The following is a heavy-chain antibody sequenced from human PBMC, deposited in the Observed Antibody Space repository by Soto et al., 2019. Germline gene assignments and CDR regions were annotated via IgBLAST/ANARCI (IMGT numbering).Heavy chain of an antibody. CDR1: GFTISSYW. J-gene: IGHJ4*02. CDR2: IKQDGTEK. D-gene: IGHD5-12*01. Sequence: EVQLVESGGGLVQPGGSLRLSCVASGFTISSYWMTWVRQAPGKGLEWVANIKQDGTEKLYVDSVKGRSTISRDNAKNSLYLQMNSLRAEDTAVYYRARDGDGIVATINIFDYWGQGTLVTVSS. CDR3: ARDGDGIVATINIFDY. V-gene: IGHV3-7*04.